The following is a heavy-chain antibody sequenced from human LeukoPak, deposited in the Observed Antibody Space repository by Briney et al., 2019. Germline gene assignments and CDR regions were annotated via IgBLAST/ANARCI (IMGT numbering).Heavy chain of an antibody. D-gene: IGHD3-10*01. Sequence: SQTLSLTCTVSGGSINSGDNCWSWIRQPPGKGLEWIGFIYYRGTTYYNPSLKSRVSISIDTSRNQFSLKLNSVTAADTAVYYCARIEGNSGYGWSHFDYWGQGRLVTVSS. CDR2: IYYRGTT. J-gene: IGHJ4*02. CDR1: GGSINSGDNC. V-gene: IGHV4-30-4*01. CDR3: ARIEGNSGYGWSHFDY.